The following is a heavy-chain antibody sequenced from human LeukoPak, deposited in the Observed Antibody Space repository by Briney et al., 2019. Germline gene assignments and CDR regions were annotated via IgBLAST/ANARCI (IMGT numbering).Heavy chain of an antibody. CDR2: IYTSGST. D-gene: IGHD3-10*01. CDR1: GGSISSGSYY. V-gene: IGHV4-61*02. CDR3: ASSGVWFGELFSYYYYMDV. J-gene: IGHJ6*03. Sequence: SETLSLTCTVSGGSISSGSYYWSWIRQPAGKGLEWIGRIYTSGSTNYNPSLKSRVTISVDTSKNQFSLKLSSVTAADTAVYYCASSGVWFGELFSYYYYMDVWGKGTTVTISS.